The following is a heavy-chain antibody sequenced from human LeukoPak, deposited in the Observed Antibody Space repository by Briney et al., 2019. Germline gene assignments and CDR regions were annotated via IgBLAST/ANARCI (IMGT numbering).Heavy chain of an antibody. Sequence: PSETLSLTCTVSGGSISSYYWSWIRQPAGKGLEWIGRIYTSGSTNYNPSLKSRVTMSVDTSKNQFSLKLSSVTAADTAVYYCARDLEENYDFWSAPSWFDPWGQGTLVTVSS. CDR2: IYTSGST. D-gene: IGHD3-3*01. CDR3: ARDLEENYDFWSAPSWFDP. J-gene: IGHJ5*02. CDR1: GGSISSYY. V-gene: IGHV4-4*07.